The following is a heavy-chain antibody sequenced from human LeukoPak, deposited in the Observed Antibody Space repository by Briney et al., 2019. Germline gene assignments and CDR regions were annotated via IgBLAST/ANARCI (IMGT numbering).Heavy chain of an antibody. CDR2: ISYDGINK. Sequence: PGRSLRLSCAASGFTFSSYGMHWVRRPPGKGLEWVAVISYDGINKYHADSVKGRFTISRDNSKNTLDLQMNSLRAEDTAVYYCAKDIGSSAYPELGYWGQGTLVTVSS. CDR1: GFTFSSYG. CDR3: AKDIGSSAYPELGY. D-gene: IGHD3-22*01. V-gene: IGHV3-30*18. J-gene: IGHJ4*02.